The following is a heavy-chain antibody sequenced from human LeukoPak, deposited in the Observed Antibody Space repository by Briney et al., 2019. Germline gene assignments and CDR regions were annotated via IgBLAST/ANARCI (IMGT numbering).Heavy chain of an antibody. D-gene: IGHD1-26*01. CDR1: GGSISSYY. V-gene: IGHV4-59*08. Sequence: SETLSLTCIVSGGSISSYYWSWIRQPPGKGLEWIGYIYYSGSTNYNPSLKSRVTISVDTSKNQFSLKLSSVTAADTAVYYCARRSYSGSYNYWGQGTLVTVSS. CDR2: IYYSGST. J-gene: IGHJ4*02. CDR3: ARRSYSGSYNY.